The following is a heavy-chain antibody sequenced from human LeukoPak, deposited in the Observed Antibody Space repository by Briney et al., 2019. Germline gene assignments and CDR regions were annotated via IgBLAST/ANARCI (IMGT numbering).Heavy chain of an antibody. CDR3: TASSGWYYFDY. CDR1: GFTFGDNA. D-gene: IGHD6-19*01. CDR2: IRSKAYGGTT. V-gene: IGHV3-49*03. J-gene: IGHJ4*02. Sequence: GRSLRLSCTASGFTFGDNAMTWFRQAPGKGLEWVGFIRSKAYGGTTEFAASVKGRFTISRDDSKSIAYLQVNSLKTEDTAVYYCTASSGWYYFDYWGQGTLVTVSS.